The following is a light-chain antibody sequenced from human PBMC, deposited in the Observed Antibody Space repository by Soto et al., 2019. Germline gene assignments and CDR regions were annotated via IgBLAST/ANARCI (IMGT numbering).Light chain of an antibody. CDR1: QSVSSSY. CDR3: QQYGSSPYT. V-gene: IGKV3-20*01. J-gene: IGKJ2*01. Sequence: EIVLTQSPGTLSLSPGERATLSCRASQSVSSSYLAWYQQKPGQAPRLLIYGASSRATGIPDRFSGSGSGTDFTLTSSRLEPEDCAVYYCQQYGSSPYTFGQGTKLESK. CDR2: GAS.